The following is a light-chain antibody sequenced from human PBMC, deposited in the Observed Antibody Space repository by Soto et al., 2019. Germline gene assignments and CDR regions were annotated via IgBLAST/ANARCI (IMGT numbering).Light chain of an antibody. CDR2: DTS. Sequence: EIVLTQSPATLSLSPGERATLSCRASQTVNGYLAWYQHKLGQAPRLLIYDTSNRAAGVPARFSGSGSGTYFTLTISRLDHEDVAVYYCQQRYCCPSFGQGTKLEV. CDR3: QQRYCCPS. J-gene: IGKJ2*01. V-gene: IGKV3-11*01. CDR1: QTVNGY.